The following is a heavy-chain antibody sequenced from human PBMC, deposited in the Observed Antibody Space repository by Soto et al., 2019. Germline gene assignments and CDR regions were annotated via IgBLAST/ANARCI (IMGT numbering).Heavy chain of an antibody. D-gene: IGHD2-8*01. CDR1: GFTFSSYG. CDR3: ARELTIMVYARKYYGMDV. Sequence: GGSLRLSCAASGFTFSSYGMHWVRQAPGRGLEWVAVIWYDGSNKYYADSVKGRFTISGDNSKNTLYLQMNSLRAEDTAVYYCARELTIMVYARKYYGMDVWGQGTTVTVSS. CDR2: IWYDGSNK. J-gene: IGHJ6*02. V-gene: IGHV3-33*01.